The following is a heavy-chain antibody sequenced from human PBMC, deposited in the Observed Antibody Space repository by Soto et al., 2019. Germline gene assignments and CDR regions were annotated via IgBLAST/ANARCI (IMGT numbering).Heavy chain of an antibody. CDR2: IIPIFGTA. Sequence: QVQLVQPGAEVKKPGSSVKVSCKASGGTFSSYAISWVRQAPGQGLEWMGGIIPIFGTANYAQKFQGRVTITADDSTSTPYRGRGSLRSEDAAVYYCAGPGGYCSSTCCYITARFDYGGQGPLVTVSS. CDR3: AGPGGYCSSTCCYITARFDY. CDR1: GGTFSSYA. J-gene: IGHJ4*02. V-gene: IGHV1-69*01. D-gene: IGHD2-2*03.